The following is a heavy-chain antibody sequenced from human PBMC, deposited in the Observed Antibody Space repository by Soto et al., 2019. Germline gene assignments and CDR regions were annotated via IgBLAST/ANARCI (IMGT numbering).Heavy chain of an antibody. CDR2: IRDRVHSYST. J-gene: IGHJ4*02. V-gene: IGHV3-72*01. CDR1: GLPFSDHY. Sequence: EVQLVESGGGLVQPGGSLRLSCAVSGLPFSDHYMGWVRQAPGQGLDWVGRIRDRVHSYSTEYAASVKGRFTTSRDDSRTSLYLPMNSLRMADTAVFYCVGLGSVTGSRDYWGRGTLVTVSS. CDR3: VGLGSVTGSRDY. D-gene: IGHD1-20*01.